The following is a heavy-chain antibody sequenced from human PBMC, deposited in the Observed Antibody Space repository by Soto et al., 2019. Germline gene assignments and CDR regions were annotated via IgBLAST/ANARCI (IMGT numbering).Heavy chain of an antibody. J-gene: IGHJ4*02. Sequence: GESLKISCKGSGYSFTSYWISWVLQMPGKGLEWMGRIDPSDSYTNYSPSFQGHVTISADKSISTAYLQWSSLKASDTAMYYCASLDRYSSSIDYWGQGTLVTVSS. CDR3: ASLDRYSSSIDY. CDR2: IDPSDSYT. V-gene: IGHV5-10-1*01. D-gene: IGHD6-6*01. CDR1: GYSFTSYW.